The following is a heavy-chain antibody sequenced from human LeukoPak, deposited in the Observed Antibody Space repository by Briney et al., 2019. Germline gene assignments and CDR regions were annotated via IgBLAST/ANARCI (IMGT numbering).Heavy chain of an antibody. CDR3: ARQPGMTAKSWYFDL. D-gene: IGHD2-2*01. V-gene: IGHV5-51*01. CDR2: IHPGDSHT. J-gene: IGHJ2*01. Sequence: GESLKISCEGSGYTFTKYWIGWVRQMPGKGLEWMGIIHPGDSHTWYSPSFQGQVTISADKSISMAYLQWSSLKASDTSMYFCARQPGMTAKSWYFDLWGRGTLVTVSS. CDR1: GYTFTKYW.